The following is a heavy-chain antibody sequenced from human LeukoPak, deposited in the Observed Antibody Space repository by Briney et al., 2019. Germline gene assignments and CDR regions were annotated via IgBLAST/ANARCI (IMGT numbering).Heavy chain of an antibody. Sequence: PGGSLRLSCATSGFTFSNYAVSWVRQAPGKGLECVSSISGSGGNTYYADSVKGRFTISRDHSKKTLYLQMNSLRAEDTAVYYCAKDPYRASSGLVDYWGQGTLVTVSS. V-gene: IGHV3-23*01. D-gene: IGHD5-12*01. CDR3: AKDPYRASSGLVDY. CDR1: GFTFSNYA. CDR2: ISGSGGNT. J-gene: IGHJ4*02.